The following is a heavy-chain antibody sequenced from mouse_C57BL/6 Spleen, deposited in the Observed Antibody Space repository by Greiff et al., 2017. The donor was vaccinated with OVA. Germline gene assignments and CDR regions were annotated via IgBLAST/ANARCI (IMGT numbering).Heavy chain of an antibody. V-gene: IGHV1-42*01. CDR3: ASYDYDNYYAMDY. J-gene: IGHJ4*01. Sequence: VQLQQSGPELVKPGASVKISCKASGYSFTGYYMNWVKQSPEKSLEWIGEINPSTGGTTYNQKFKAKATLTVDKSSSTAYMQLKSLTSEDSAVYYCASYDYDNYYAMDYWGQGTSVTVSS. CDR2: INPSTGGT. D-gene: IGHD2-4*01. CDR1: GYSFTGYY.